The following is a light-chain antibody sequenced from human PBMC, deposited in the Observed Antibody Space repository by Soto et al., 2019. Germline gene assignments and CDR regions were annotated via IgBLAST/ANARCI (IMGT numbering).Light chain of an antibody. Sequence: DIMMTQSPPSLPVTPGEPASISCRSSQSLLHSNGYTYLDWYLQKPGQSPQLLIYLGSNRASGVPDRFRGSGSGTGFTLRISSVEAEDVGVYYCMQGLQPPLPFGGGTKVE. CDR1: QSLLHSNGYTY. CDR2: LGS. CDR3: MQGLQPPLP. J-gene: IGKJ4*01. V-gene: IGKV2-28*01.